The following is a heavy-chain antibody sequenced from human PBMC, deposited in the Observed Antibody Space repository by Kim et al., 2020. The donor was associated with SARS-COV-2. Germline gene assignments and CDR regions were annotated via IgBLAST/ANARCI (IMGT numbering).Heavy chain of an antibody. V-gene: IGHV3-30-3*01. D-gene: IGHD2-21*02. J-gene: IGHJ4*02. CDR3: ARVVMTAPIDDY. Sequence: GGSLRLSCAASGFTFSSYAMHWVRQAPGKGLEWVAVISYDGSNKYYADSVKGRFTISRDNSKNTLYLQMNSLRAEDTAVYYCARVVMTAPIDDYWGQGTLVTVSS. CDR1: GFTFSSYA. CDR2: ISYDGSNK.